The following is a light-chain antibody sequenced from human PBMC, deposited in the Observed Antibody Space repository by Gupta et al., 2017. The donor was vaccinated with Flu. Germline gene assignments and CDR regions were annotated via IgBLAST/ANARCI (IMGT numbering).Light chain of an antibody. Sequence: QSVLTQPPSVSAAPGPTVTIPCSGSSSNIGNNYVSWYQQLPGTAPKLLIYENNKRPSGIPDRFSGSKSGTSATLGITGLQTGDEADYYCGTWDSSLSARVVFGGGTKLTVL. CDR1: SSNIGNNY. V-gene: IGLV1-51*02. CDR2: ENN. CDR3: GTWDSSLSARVV. J-gene: IGLJ2*01.